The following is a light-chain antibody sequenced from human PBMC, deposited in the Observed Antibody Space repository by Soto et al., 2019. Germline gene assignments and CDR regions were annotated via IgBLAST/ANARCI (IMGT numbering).Light chain of an antibody. Sequence: IVMTQSPDSLAVSLVDSATMNFKSSQIVLYSSNNKNYLAWYQQKPGQPPKLLIYWASTRESGVPDRFSGSGSGTDFTLTISSLQAEDVAVYYCQQYYSTPRTFGQGTKVDIK. CDR1: QIVLYSSNNKNY. CDR2: WAS. V-gene: IGKV4-1*01. CDR3: QQYYSTPRT. J-gene: IGKJ1*01.